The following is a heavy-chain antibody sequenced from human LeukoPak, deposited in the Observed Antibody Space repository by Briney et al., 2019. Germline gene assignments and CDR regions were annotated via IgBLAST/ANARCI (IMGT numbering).Heavy chain of an antibody. CDR2: IFTSGRT. V-gene: IGHV4-4*09. Sequence: SETLSLTCTVSGGSISSYCCNWVRQSPGKGLEWIGYIFTSGRTDYNPSLKSRVTMSVDTSKNQISMDLRFLTAADTAVYYCATSHDVKTAPYDLWGQGALVTVSP. CDR1: GGSISSYC. D-gene: IGHD3-9*01. CDR3: ATSHDVKTAPYDL. J-gene: IGHJ5*02.